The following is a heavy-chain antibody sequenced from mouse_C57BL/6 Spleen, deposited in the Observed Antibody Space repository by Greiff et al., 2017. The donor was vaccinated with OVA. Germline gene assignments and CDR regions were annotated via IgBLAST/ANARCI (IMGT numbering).Heavy chain of an antibody. J-gene: IGHJ3*01. Sequence: VQLQQSGPELVKPGASVKIPCKASGYTFTDYNMDWVKQSHGKSLEWIGDINPNNGGTIYNQKFKGKATLTVDKSSSTAYMELRSLTSEDTAVYYCARSGRAYYSNGFAYWGQGTLVTVSA. V-gene: IGHV1-18*01. CDR3: ARSGRAYYSNGFAY. CDR1: GYTFTDYN. D-gene: IGHD2-5*01. CDR2: INPNNGGT.